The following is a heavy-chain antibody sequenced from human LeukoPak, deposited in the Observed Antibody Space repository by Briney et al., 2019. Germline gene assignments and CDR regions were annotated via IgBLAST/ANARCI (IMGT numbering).Heavy chain of an antibody. D-gene: IGHD6-13*01. CDR3: ARVTGSSSSWYVYYYYYMDV. V-gene: IGHV3-7*01. CDR2: IEQDGSEK. Sequence: GGSLRLSCAASGFTFSSYWMSWVRQAPGKGLEWVANIEQDGSEKYYVDSVKGRFTISRDNAKNSLYLQMNSLRAEDTAVYYCARVTGSSSSWYVYYYYYMDVWGKGTTVTVSS. J-gene: IGHJ6*03. CDR1: GFTFSSYW.